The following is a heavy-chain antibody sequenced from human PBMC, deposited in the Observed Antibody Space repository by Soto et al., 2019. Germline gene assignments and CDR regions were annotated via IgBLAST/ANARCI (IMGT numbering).Heavy chain of an antibody. Sequence: ASVKVSCQASGYTVTGYYLLWVRQAPGQGLEWMGWINPNRGGTNYAQKFQGGVTMTRDTSISTAYMELSRLRSDDTAVYYCARESGPTKFTNSVVVPAATPGPLDYWGQGTLVTVSS. D-gene: IGHD2-2*01. CDR3: ARESGPTKFTNSVVVPAATPGPLDY. CDR1: GYTVTGYY. CDR2: INPNRGGT. J-gene: IGHJ4*02. V-gene: IGHV1-2*02.